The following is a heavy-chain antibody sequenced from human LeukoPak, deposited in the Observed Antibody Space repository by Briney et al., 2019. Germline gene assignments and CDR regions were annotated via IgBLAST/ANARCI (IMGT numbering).Heavy chain of an antibody. J-gene: IGHJ6*03. CDR2: MNPNGGNT. V-gene: IGHV1-8*01. CDR3: ARSPRRYYMDV. Sequence: ASVKVSCKASGYTFTSYDINWVRQATGQGLEWMGWMNPNGGNTGYAQKFQGRVTMTRDTSISTAYMELSSLRSEDTAVYYCARSPRRYYMDVWGKGTTVTVSS. CDR1: GYTFTSYD.